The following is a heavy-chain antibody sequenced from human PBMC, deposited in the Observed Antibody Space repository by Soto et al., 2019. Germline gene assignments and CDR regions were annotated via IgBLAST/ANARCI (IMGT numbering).Heavy chain of an antibody. CDR3: ARVGNGGNSFYYYGMDV. J-gene: IGHJ6*02. CDR2: IYHSGST. V-gene: IGHV4-4*02. CDR1: GGSISSSNW. Sequence: PSETLSLTCAVSGGSISSSNWWSWVRQPPGKGLEWIGEIYHSGSTNYNPSLKSRVTISVDKSKNQFSLKLSSVTAADTAVYYCARVGNGGNSFYYYGMDVWGQGTTVTVSS. D-gene: IGHD2-21*02.